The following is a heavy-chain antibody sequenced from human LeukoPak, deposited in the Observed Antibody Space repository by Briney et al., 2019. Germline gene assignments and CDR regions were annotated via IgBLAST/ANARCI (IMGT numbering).Heavy chain of an antibody. D-gene: IGHD6-13*01. J-gene: IGHJ6*02. CDR1: GYTFTYYY. CDR3: ARVRIGQQLDKYYYYAMDV. CDR2: INPNRGGT. V-gene: IGHV1-2*02. Sequence: AAVTVSCKASGYTFTYYYMHWVRQAPGQGLEWMGWINPNRGGTNYAQKFQGRVTMTTDTSISTAYMEVSRLRSDETAGYYCARVRIGQQLDKYYYYAMDVWGQGTTVTISS.